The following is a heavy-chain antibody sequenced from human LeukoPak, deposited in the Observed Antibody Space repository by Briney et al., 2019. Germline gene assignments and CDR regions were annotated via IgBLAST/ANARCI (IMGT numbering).Heavy chain of an antibody. Sequence: GGSLRLSCAASGFTVISNYMSWVRQAPGKGLEWVANIKQDGSEKYYVDSVKGRFTISRDNAKNSLYLQMNSLRAEDTAVYYCAREPPYYYDSSGYRYFDYWGQGTLVTVSS. CDR2: IKQDGSEK. CDR1: GFTVISNY. D-gene: IGHD3-22*01. CDR3: AREPPYYYDSSGYRYFDY. V-gene: IGHV3-7*01. J-gene: IGHJ4*02.